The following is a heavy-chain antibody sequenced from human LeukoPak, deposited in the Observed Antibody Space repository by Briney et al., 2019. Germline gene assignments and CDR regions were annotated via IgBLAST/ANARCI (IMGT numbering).Heavy chain of an antibody. CDR1: GFTFSSHL. CDR3: ANSLTLGY. J-gene: IGHJ4*02. Sequence: GGSLRLSCAASGFTFSSHLMYWVRQAPGKGLVCVSRISTDGTSTSYADSVKGRFIISRDNAKNTLYLQMNSLRAEDTAVYYCANSLTLGYWGQGTLVTVSS. CDR2: ISTDGTST. V-gene: IGHV3-74*01. D-gene: IGHD2-21*01.